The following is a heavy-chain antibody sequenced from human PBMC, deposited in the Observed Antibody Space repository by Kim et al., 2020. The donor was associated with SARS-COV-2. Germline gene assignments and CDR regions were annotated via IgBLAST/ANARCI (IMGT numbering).Heavy chain of an antibody. J-gene: IGHJ4*02. D-gene: IGHD3-3*01. CDR2: ISSSSSNT. CDR3: ARDFWSGYFDY. CDR1: GFTFSDYY. Sequence: GGSLRLSCAASGFTFSDYYMSWIRQAPGKGLEWVSYISSSSSNTNYADAEKGLFTTSRDNTKNSLLLQINSLKAEDTAVYYWARDFWSGYFDYWGQGTLVTVSS. V-gene: IGHV3-11*05.